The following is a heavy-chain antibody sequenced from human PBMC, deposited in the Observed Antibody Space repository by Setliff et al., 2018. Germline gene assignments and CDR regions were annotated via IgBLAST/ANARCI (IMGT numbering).Heavy chain of an antibody. Sequence: VASVKVSCKASGGTFSSYAISWVRQAPGQGLEWMGGIIPIFGTANYAHKFQGRVTITADESTSTAYMELSSLRSEDTAVYYCASSRDYNFWSGYYSPLDYWGQGTLVTVSS. D-gene: IGHD3-3*01. V-gene: IGHV1-69*13. J-gene: IGHJ4*02. CDR1: GGTFSSYA. CDR3: ASSRDYNFWSGYYSPLDY. CDR2: IIPIFGTA.